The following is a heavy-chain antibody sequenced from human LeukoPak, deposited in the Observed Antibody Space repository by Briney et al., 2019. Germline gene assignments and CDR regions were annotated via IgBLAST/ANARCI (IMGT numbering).Heavy chain of an antibody. CDR1: GGSISSYY. CDR3: ARGDGYNWDFDY. J-gene: IGHJ4*02. CDR2: IYYSGST. V-gene: IGHV4-59*01. Sequence: PSETLSLTCTVSGGSISSYYWSWIRQPPGKGLEWIGYIYYSGSTNCNPSLKSRVTISVDTSKNQFSLKLSSVTAADTAVYYCARGDGYNWDFDYWGQGTLVTVSS. D-gene: IGHD5-24*01.